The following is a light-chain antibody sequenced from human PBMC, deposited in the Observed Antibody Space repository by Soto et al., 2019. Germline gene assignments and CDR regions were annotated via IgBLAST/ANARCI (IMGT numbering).Light chain of an antibody. V-gene: IGKV3-20*01. Sequence: EIVLTQSRGALSLSPGDRATLSCWASESIGDYLAWYQQRPGQAPRLLIYAASRRASGTPHRFSGSGSERAFTLAISGLEPADFGVYYCQQYVTSPSITFGQGTRLAI. CDR3: QQYVTSPSIT. CDR1: ESIGDY. CDR2: AAS. J-gene: IGKJ5*01.